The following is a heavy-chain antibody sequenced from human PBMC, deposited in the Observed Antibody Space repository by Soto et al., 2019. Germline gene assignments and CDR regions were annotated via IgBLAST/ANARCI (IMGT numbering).Heavy chain of an antibody. V-gene: IGHV1-69*02. D-gene: IGHD4-4*01. CDR3: ARPVTSPDHLDI. CDR1: GGTFSSYT. J-gene: IGHJ3*02. CDR2: IIPILGIA. Sequence: ASVKVSCKASGGTFSSYTISWVRQAPGQGLEWMGRIIPILGIANYAQKFQDRLTLATDTSTSTAYMELRSLRSDDTALYYCARPVTSPDHLDIWGQGTMVTVSS.